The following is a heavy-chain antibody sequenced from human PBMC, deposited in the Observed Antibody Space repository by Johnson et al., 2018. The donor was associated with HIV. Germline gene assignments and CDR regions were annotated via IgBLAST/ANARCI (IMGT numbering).Heavy chain of an antibody. J-gene: IGHJ3*02. V-gene: IGHV3-30-3*01. CDR2: ISHDVNNK. Sequence: QVHLVESGGGVVQPGRSLRLSCAASGFTFSSYAMHWVRQAPGKGLEWVAVISHDVNNKFSADSVKGRFTLSRDNSKNTLYLQMDSLRPEDTAVYYCAREIQYFTAFDIWGQGTMVTVSS. CDR3: AREIQYFTAFDI. CDR1: GFTFSSYA. D-gene: IGHD3-9*01.